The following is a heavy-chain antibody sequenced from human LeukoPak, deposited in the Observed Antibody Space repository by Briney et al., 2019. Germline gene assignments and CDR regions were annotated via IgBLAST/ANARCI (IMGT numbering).Heavy chain of an antibody. CDR2: TSGSGGST. D-gene: IGHD3-10*01. Sequence: AGGSLRLSCAASGFTFSSYAMSWVRQAPGKGLEWVSATSGSGGSTYYADSVKGRFTISRDNSKNTLYLQMNSLRAEDTAVYYCANRDSPYYYGSGSRWFDPWGQGTLVTVSS. CDR3: ANRDSPYYYGSGSRWFDP. J-gene: IGHJ5*02. CDR1: GFTFSSYA. V-gene: IGHV3-23*01.